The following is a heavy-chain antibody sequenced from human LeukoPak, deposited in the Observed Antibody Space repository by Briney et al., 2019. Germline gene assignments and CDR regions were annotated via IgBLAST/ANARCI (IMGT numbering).Heavy chain of an antibody. CDR1: GFTFSSYG. J-gene: IGHJ4*02. V-gene: IGHV3-33*06. CDR3: AKDEIWSPATPFDY. Sequence: GGSLRLSCAASGFTFSSYGMHWVRQAPGKGLEWVAVIWYDGSNKYYADSVKGRFTISRDNSKNTLYLQMNSLRAEDTAVYYCAKDEIWSPATPFDYWGQGTLVTVSS. CDR2: IWYDGSNK. D-gene: IGHD3-3*01.